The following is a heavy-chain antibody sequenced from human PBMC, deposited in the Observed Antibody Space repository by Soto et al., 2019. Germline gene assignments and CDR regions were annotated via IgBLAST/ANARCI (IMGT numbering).Heavy chain of an antibody. CDR2: IYYSGST. CDR1: GGSISSSSYY. D-gene: IGHD6-19*01. V-gene: IGHV4-39*01. CDR3: ARGSIAVAGRSLYYFDY. J-gene: IGHJ4*02. Sequence: QLQLQESGPGLVKPSETLSLTCTVSGGSISSSSYYWGWLRQPPGKGLEWIGSIYYSGSTYYNPSLKSRVTISVDTSKNQFSLKLSSVTAADTAVYYCARGSIAVAGRSLYYFDYWGQGTLVTVSS.